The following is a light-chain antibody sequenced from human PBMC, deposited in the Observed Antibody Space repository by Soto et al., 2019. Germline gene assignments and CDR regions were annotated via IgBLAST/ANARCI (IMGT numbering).Light chain of an antibody. CDR1: QSVSSY. Sequence: EIVLTQSPATLSLSPGERATLSCRASQSVSSYLAWYQQKPGQAPRLLIYAASNRATGIPGRFSGSGSGTDFTLTISSLEPEDFAVYYCQQRSNWPPFTFGPGTKVDIK. CDR3: QQRSNWPPFT. V-gene: IGKV3-11*01. CDR2: AAS. J-gene: IGKJ3*01.